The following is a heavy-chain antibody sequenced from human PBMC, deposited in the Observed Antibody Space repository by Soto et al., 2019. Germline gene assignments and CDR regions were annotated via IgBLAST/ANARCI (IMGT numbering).Heavy chain of an antibody. CDR1: GFTFSSYA. J-gene: IGHJ4*02. CDR2: ISGSGGST. CDR3: AKATPPTMVRGVIPPDY. V-gene: IGHV3-23*01. Sequence: GGSLRLSCAASGFTFSSYAMSWVRQAPGKGLEWVSAISGSGGSTYYADSVKGRFTISRDNSKNTLYLQMNSLRAEDTAVYYCAKATPPTMVRGVIPPDYWGQGTLVTVSS. D-gene: IGHD3-10*01.